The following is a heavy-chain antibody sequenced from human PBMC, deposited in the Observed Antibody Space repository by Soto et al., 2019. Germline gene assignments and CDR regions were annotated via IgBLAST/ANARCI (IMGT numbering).Heavy chain of an antibody. J-gene: IGHJ5*02. V-gene: IGHV1-8*01. CDR1: GYTYTNLD. CDR2: MNPHSDT. Sequence: QVQLVQSGAEVKRPGASVKVSCKASGYTYTNLDINWVRQASGQGLEWMGWMNPHSDTGFAQKFQGRVTLTRDTPTSTVYMELTSLRFDDTAVYYCARYQIGEGFTAWGQGTPVTVFS. CDR3: ARYQIGEGFTA.